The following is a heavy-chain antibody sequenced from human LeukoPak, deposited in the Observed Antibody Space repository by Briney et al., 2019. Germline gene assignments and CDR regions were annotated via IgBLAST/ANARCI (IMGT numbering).Heavy chain of an antibody. J-gene: IGHJ4*02. D-gene: IGHD1-26*01. CDR1: GFTFSNAW. V-gene: IGHV3-15*01. CDR2: IKSKTDGGTT. Sequence: GGSLRLSCAASGFTFSNAWMSWVRQAPGKGLEWVGRIKSKTDGGTTDYAAPVKGRFTISRDDSKSTLYLQMNSLKTEDTAVYYCTTGHSGSYYDDYWGQGTLVTVSS. CDR3: TTGHSGSYYDDY.